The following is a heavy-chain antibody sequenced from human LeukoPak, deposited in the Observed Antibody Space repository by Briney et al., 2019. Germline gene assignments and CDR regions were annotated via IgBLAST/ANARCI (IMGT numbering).Heavy chain of an antibody. CDR2: IGSGGST. J-gene: IGHJ4*02. Sequence: TGGSLRLSCAASGFTFSSYAMSWVRQAPGKGLEWVSAIGSGGSTYYADSVKGRFTISRDSSKYTLYLQMISLRAEDTAVYYCAKDLLYYYGSGSYGGDYWGQGTLVTVS. CDR3: AKDLLYYYGSGSYGGDY. V-gene: IGHV3-23*01. CDR1: GFTFSSYA. D-gene: IGHD3-10*01.